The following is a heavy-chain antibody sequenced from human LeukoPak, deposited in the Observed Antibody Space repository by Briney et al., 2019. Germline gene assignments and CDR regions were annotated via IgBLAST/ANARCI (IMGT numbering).Heavy chain of an antibody. CDR2: IYTGGNT. CDR1: GFTVSTNH. V-gene: IGHV3-66*01. Sequence: GGSLRLSCAASGFTVSTNHMSWVRQAPGKGLEWVSVIYTGGNTYYADSVKGRFTISRDNSKNTLYLQMNSLRVEDTAVYFCARTLVRYYCDYWGQGTLVTASS. CDR3: ARTLVRYYCDY. D-gene: IGHD2-8*02. J-gene: IGHJ4*02.